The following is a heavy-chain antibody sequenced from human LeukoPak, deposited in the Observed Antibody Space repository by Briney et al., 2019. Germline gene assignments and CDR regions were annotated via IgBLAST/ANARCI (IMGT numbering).Heavy chain of an antibody. CDR2: INTDTGNP. V-gene: IGHV7-4-1*02. D-gene: IGHD2-2*01. J-gene: IGHJ4*02. Sequence: GASVKVSCKASGYTFTSYAMNWVRQAPGQGLEWMGWINTDTGNPTYAQGFTGRFVFSLDTSVSTAYLQISSLKAGDTALYYCARNQYCSSTNCYGGRGALDFWGQGTLLTVSS. CDR1: GYTFTSYA. CDR3: ARNQYCSSTNCYGGRGALDF.